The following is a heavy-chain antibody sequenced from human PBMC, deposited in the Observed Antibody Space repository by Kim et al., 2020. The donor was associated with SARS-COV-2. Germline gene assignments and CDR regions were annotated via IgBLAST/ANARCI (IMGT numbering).Heavy chain of an antibody. Sequence: PSLKSRVTISVDPSKNLFSLKLSVVTAADTAVYYCARAYDFDTAGDAFDIWGQGTMVTVSS. D-gene: IGHD3-9*01. CDR3: ARAYDFDTAGDAFDI. J-gene: IGHJ3*02. V-gene: IGHV4-34*01.